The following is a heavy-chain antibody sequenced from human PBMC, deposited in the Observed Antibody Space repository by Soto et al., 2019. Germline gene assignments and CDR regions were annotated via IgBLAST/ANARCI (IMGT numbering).Heavy chain of an antibody. V-gene: IGHV1-3*01. CDR2: INAGNGNT. D-gene: IGHD4-17*01. CDR1: GYTFTSYA. CDR3: ARTVVYYYAMDV. J-gene: IGHJ6*02. Sequence: QVQLVQSGAEVKKPGASVKGSCKASGYTFTSYAMHWVRQAPGQRLEWMGWINAGNGNTKYSQKFQGRVTITRDTSASTTYMKLSSLRSEDTAVYYCARTVVYYYAMDVWGQGTTVTVSS.